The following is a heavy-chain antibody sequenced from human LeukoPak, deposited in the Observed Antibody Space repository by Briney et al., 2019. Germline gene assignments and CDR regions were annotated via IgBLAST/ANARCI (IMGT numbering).Heavy chain of an antibody. CDR1: GYSISSGYY. CDR3: ARVAVGVVVVPAAIVYYFDY. J-gene: IGHJ4*02. V-gene: IGHV4-38-2*02. CDR2: IYHSGST. Sequence: SETLSLTCTVSGYSISSGYYWGWIRQPPGKGLEWIGSIYHSGSTYYNPSLKSRVTISVDTSKNQFSLKLSSVTAADTAVYYCARVAVGVVVVPAAIVYYFDYWAREPWSPSPQ. D-gene: IGHD2-2*02.